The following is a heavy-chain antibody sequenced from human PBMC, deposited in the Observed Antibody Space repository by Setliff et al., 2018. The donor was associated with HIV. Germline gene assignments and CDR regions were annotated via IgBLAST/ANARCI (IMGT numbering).Heavy chain of an antibody. CDR3: ARGRFVGFDY. D-gene: IGHD3-16*02. Sequence: SETLSLTCTVADGSISTGSYYWSWVPQPAGRGLEWIGRIYTSGSTNYNPSLKSRVTMSVDTSKNQFSLNLTSVTAADTAVYYCARGRFVGFDYWGQGTLVTVSS. J-gene: IGHJ4*02. CDR2: IYTSGST. CDR1: DGSISTGSYY. V-gene: IGHV4-61*02.